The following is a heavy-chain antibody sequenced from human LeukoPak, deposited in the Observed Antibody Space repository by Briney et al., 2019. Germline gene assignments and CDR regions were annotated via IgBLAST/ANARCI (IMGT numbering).Heavy chain of an antibody. J-gene: IGHJ3*02. V-gene: IGHV3-11*01. D-gene: IGHD6-13*01. CDR3: ASRIAAAGTPFDDAFDI. CDR2: ISSSGSTI. Sequence: GGSLRLSCAASGFTFSDYYMSWIRQAPGKGLEWVSYISSSGSTIYYADSVKGRFTISRDNAKNSLYLQMNSPRAEDTAVYYCASRIAAAGTPFDDAFDIWGQGTMVTVSS. CDR1: GFTFSDYY.